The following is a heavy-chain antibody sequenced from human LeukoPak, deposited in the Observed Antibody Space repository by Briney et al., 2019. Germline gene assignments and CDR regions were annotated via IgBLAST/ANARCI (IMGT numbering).Heavy chain of an antibody. Sequence: GESLKISCKGSGYSFTSYWIGWVRQMPGKGLEWMGIIYPGDSDTRYSPSFQGQVTISADKSISTAYLQWSSLKASDTAMYYCSLLPSARASRYCSSTSCYHWFDPWGQGTLVTVSS. D-gene: IGHD2-2*01. V-gene: IGHV5-51*01. CDR3: SLLPSARASRYCSSTSCYHWFDP. J-gene: IGHJ5*02. CDR2: IYPGDSDT. CDR1: GYSFTSYW.